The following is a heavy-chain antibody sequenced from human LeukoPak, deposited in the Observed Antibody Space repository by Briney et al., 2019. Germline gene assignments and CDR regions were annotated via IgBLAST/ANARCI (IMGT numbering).Heavy chain of an antibody. CDR2: IYYSGST. Sequence: SETLSLTCTVSGGSISSYYWSWIRQPPGGGLEWIGYIYYSGSTNYNPSLKGRVTISLDTSKSQFSLKLRSVTAADTAVYYCARSGLDSRYYFGMDVWGQGTTVTVSS. D-gene: IGHD5-12*01. CDR3: ARSGLDSRYYFGMDV. V-gene: IGHV4-59*01. CDR1: GGSISSYY. J-gene: IGHJ6*02.